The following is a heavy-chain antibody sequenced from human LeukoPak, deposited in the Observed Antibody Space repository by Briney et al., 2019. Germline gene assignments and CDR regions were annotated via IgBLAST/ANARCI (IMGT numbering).Heavy chain of an antibody. CDR1: GFIFSSYW. CDR3: AKDGSGSFWQLYFDY. J-gene: IGHJ4*02. Sequence: PGGSLRLSCEVSGFIFSSYWMSWVRQAPGKGLEWVGNINQEGSERNHGDSVNGRFTISRDNAENSLYLQMNSLRAEDTAVYFCAKDGSGSFWQLYFDYWGQGTLVTVSS. D-gene: IGHD3-10*01. V-gene: IGHV3-7*03. CDR2: INQEGSER.